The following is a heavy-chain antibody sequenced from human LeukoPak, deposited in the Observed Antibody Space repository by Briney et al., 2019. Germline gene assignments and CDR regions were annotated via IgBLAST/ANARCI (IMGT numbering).Heavy chain of an antibody. Sequence: SETLSLTCTVSGGSISSGGYYWSWIRQHPGKGLEWIGYIYYSGSTYYNPSLKSRVTISVDTSKNQFSLKLSSVTAADTAVYYCARAIAASALVDYWGQGTLVTVSS. CDR2: IYYSGST. D-gene: IGHD2-15*01. CDR3: ARAIAASALVDY. V-gene: IGHV4-31*03. CDR1: GGSISSGGYY. J-gene: IGHJ4*02.